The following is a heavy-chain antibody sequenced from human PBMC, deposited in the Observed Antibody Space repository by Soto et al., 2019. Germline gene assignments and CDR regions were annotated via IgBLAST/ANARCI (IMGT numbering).Heavy chain of an antibody. CDR3: ARDRSFASGDYYFDY. CDR1: GYTFTSYL. V-gene: IGHV1-3*01. Sequence: ASVKVSCKASGYTFTSYLLHWVRQAPGQRPEWMGWINAGNGNTKYSQRFQARVTFTGDTSANTAYMELSSLRSEDTAVYYCARDRSFASGDYYFDYWGQGTLVTVS. D-gene: IGHD4-17*01. J-gene: IGHJ4*02. CDR2: INAGNGNT.